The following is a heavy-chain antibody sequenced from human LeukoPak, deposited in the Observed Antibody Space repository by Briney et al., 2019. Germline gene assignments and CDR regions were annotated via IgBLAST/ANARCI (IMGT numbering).Heavy chain of an antibody. V-gene: IGHV1-18*01. Sequence: ASVKVSCKASGYTFISYGISWVRQAPGQGLEWMGWISAYNGNTNYAQKLQGRVTMTTDTSTSTAYMELRSLRSDDTAVYYCARVYGSGSVPYYFDYWGQGTLVTVSS. CDR2: ISAYNGNT. J-gene: IGHJ4*02. CDR1: GYTFISYG. D-gene: IGHD3-10*01. CDR3: ARVYGSGSVPYYFDY.